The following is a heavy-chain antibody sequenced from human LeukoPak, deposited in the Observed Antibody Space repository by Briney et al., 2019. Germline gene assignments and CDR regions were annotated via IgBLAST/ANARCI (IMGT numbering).Heavy chain of an antibody. J-gene: IGHJ4*02. D-gene: IGHD4-17*01. CDR2: ISSSGSTI. V-gene: IGHV3-11*01. CDR1: GFTFSDYY. Sequence: PGGSLRLSCAASGFTFSDYYMSWIRQAPGKGLEWVSYISSSGSTIYYGDSVKGRFTISRDNSKNTLYLQMNSLRAEDTALYYCAKEGGYGDLDYWGQGTLVTVSS. CDR3: AKEGGYGDLDY.